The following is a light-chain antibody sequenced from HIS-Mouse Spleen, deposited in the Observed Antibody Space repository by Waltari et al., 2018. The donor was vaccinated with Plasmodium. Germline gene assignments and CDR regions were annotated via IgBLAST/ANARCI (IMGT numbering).Light chain of an antibody. J-gene: IGLJ3*02. V-gene: IGLV3-10*01. CDR1: PFPKKY. CDR3: YSTDSSGNHRV. CDR2: DDS. Sequence: SDELTQPPSVPVSPGQTARITCPGMPFPKKYASWYQQKSGQAPVLVIYDDSKRPSGIPERFSGSSSGTMATLTISGAQVEDEADYYCYSTDSSGNHRVFGGGTKLTVL.